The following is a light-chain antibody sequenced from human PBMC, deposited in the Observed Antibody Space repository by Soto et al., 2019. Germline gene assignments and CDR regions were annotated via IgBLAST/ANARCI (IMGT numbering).Light chain of an antibody. CDR3: QQYNRFPYT. Sequence: DIQMTQSPSTLSASVGDXVTIXCRASQSISDWLAWYQQRSGKAPKLLIYKASSLQSGVPPRFSGSGSGTEFTLTISSLQPDDFATYYCQQYNRFPYTFGQGTKLEIK. CDR2: KAS. J-gene: IGKJ2*01. V-gene: IGKV1-5*03. CDR1: QSISDW.